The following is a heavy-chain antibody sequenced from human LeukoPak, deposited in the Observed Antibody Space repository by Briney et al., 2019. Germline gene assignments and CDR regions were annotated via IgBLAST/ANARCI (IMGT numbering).Heavy chain of an antibody. V-gene: IGHV1-69*13. J-gene: IGHJ6*03. D-gene: IGHD2-15*01. CDR1: GGTFSSYA. CDR2: IIPIFGTA. Sequence: SVKVPCKASGGTFSSYAISWVRQAPGQGLEWMGGIIPIFGTANYAQKFQGRVTITADESTSTAYMELSSLRSEDTAVYYCATLGYCSGGSCYDYYYYYYMDVWGKGTTVTVSS. CDR3: ATLGYCSGGSCYDYYYYYYMDV.